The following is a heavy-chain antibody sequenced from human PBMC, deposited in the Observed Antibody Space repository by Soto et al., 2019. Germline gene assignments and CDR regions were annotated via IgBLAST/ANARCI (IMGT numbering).Heavy chain of an antibody. Sequence: GGSLRLSCASSGFTFSGSAMHWVRQASGKGLEWVGRIRSKANSYATAYAASVKGRFTISRDDSKNTAYLQMNSLKTEDTAVYYCTRRGDHKDYGMDVWGQGTTVTVSS. CDR2: IRSKANSYAT. CDR1: GFTFSGSA. J-gene: IGHJ6*02. V-gene: IGHV3-73*01. CDR3: TRRGDHKDYGMDV.